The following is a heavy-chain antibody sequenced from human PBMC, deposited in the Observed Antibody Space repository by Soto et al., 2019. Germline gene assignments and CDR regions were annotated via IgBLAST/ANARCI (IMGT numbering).Heavy chain of an antibody. D-gene: IGHD2-21*02. CDR3: AREETAWPLAYGLDV. CDR1: GFTFSNYY. CDR2: IRSGRDT. Sequence: LSCAVSGFTFSNYYIHWVRQAPGKGLEWVSSIRSGRDTFYADSVKGRLSISRDDATSSVSLQMNSLRGEDTAVYFCAREETAWPLAYGLDVWGQGTTVTVSS. V-gene: IGHV3-21*01. J-gene: IGHJ6*02.